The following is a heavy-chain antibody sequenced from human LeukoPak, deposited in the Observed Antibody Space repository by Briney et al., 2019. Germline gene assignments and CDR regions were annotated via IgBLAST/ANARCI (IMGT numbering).Heavy chain of an antibody. Sequence: PSEILSLTCSVSGGSLSDTSYYWAWIRQSPGKGLEWVGTIYYSGTTYYNTSLRGRLTISVDMSTNQFSLKVTSVTAADTAVYYCAGRRGYSSAVTICYYGVDVWGQGITVTVSS. CDR2: IYYSGTT. CDR1: GGSLSDTSYY. V-gene: IGHV4-39*01. D-gene: IGHD6-25*01. J-gene: IGHJ6*02. CDR3: AGRRGYSSAVTICYYGVDV.